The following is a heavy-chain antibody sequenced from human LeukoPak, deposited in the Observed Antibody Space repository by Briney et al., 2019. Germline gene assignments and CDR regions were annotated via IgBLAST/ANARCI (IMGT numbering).Heavy chain of an antibody. V-gene: IGHV4-59*01. CDR1: GGSISSYY. D-gene: IGHD2/OR15-2a*01. CDR2: IYYSGST. CDR3: ARDFYDAFDI. J-gene: IGHJ3*02. Sequence: SEILSLTCTVSGGSISSYYWSWIRQPPGKGLEWIGYIYYSGSTNYNPSLKSRVTISVDTSKNQFSLKLSSVTAADTAVYYCARDFYDAFDIWGQGTMVTVSS.